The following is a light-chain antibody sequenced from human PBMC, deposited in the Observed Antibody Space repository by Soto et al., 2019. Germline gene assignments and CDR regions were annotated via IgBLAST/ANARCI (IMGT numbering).Light chain of an antibody. J-gene: IGKJ1*01. V-gene: IGKV1-5*01. Sequence: DIPMTQYPSSLSASVEDRVTIAFRASQNISSWLAWYQQKPGKAPKVLIYDVSNLETGVPSRFSGSGSGTEFTLTISSLHPDDFATYYCEQYNTYWTFGQGTNVDI. CDR2: DVS. CDR3: EQYNTYWT. CDR1: QNISSW.